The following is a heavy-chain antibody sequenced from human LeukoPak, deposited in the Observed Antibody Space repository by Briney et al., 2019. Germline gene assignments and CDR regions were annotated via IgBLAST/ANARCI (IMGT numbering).Heavy chain of an antibody. J-gene: IGHJ5*02. CDR1: GGSISSSSYY. V-gene: IGHV4-39*07. Sequence: SETLSLTCTVSGGSISSSSYYWGWIRQPPGKGLGWIGSIYYSGSTYYNPSLKSRVTISVDTSKNQFSLKLSSVTAADTAVYYCARDSGIRLYDSNWFDPWGQGTLVTVSS. CDR3: ARDSGIRLYDSNWFDP. D-gene: IGHD3-22*01. CDR2: IYYSGST.